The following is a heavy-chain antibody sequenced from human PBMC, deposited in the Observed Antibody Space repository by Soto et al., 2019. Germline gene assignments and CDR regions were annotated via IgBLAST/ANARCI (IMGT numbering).Heavy chain of an antibody. CDR2: IYDSGSP. V-gene: IGHV4-59*01. J-gene: IGHJ4*02. CDR3: ARGVGSSPPGY. CDR1: GGSISVYY. D-gene: IGHD3-16*01. Sequence: SETLSLTCTISGGSISVYYWSWIRQPPGQALEWIVYIYDSGSPYYNPSLRSRVIISADTSKNQISLKLTSATAADTAGYYCARGVGSSPPGYWGRGTRVTVAP.